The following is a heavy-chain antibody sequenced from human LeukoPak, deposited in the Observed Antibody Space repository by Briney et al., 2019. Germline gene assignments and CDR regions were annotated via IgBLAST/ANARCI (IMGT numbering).Heavy chain of an antibody. CDR1: GFTLSSYW. CDR3: ARDGGYCSSTSCSGSYYGMDV. V-gene: IGHV3-7*01. D-gene: IGHD2-2*01. Sequence: GGSLRLSCAASGFTLSSYWMSWVRQAPGKGLEWVANIKQDGSEKYYVDSVKGRFTISRDNAKNSLYLQMNSLRAEDTAVYYCARDGGYCSSTSCSGSYYGMDVWGQGTTVTVSS. J-gene: IGHJ6*02. CDR2: IKQDGSEK.